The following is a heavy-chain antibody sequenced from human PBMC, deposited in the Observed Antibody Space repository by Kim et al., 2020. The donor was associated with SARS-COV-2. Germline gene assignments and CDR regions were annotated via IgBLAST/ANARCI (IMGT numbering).Heavy chain of an antibody. Sequence: SETLSLTCTVSGGSISSSSYYWGWIRQPPGKGLEWIGSIYYSGSTYYNPSLKSRVTISVDTSKNQFSLKLSSVTAADTAVYYCARGARGPYFYGMDVWGQGTTVTVSS. D-gene: IGHD3-10*01. J-gene: IGHJ6*02. CDR3: ARGARGPYFYGMDV. CDR1: GGSISSSSYY. V-gene: IGHV4-39*01. CDR2: IYYSGST.